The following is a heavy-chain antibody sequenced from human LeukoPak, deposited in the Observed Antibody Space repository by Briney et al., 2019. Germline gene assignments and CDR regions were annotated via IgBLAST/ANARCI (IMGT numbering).Heavy chain of an antibody. CDR3: AMHTYYYDSSGYY. CDR1: GFTVSSNY. CDR2: IYSSGST. V-gene: IGHV3-66*02. D-gene: IGHD3-22*01. Sequence: GGSLRLSCAASGFTVSSNYMSWVRQAPGKGLEWVSVIYSSGSTYYADSVKGRFTISRDNSKNTVYLQMNSLRAEDTAVYYCAMHTYYYDSSGYYWGQGTLVTVSS. J-gene: IGHJ4*02.